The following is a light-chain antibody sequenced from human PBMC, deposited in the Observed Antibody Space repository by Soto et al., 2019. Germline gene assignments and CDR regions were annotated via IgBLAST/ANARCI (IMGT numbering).Light chain of an antibody. Sequence: QSALAQPPSASGSPGQSVTISCTGTSSDVGAYDYVSWYQQHPGKAPKLVISEVTERPSGVPERFSGSKSGNTASPTVSGLQAEDEADYYCASYAGNNNFVLFGGGTQLTVL. CDR1: SSDVGAYDY. V-gene: IGLV2-8*01. CDR3: ASYAGNNNFVL. J-gene: IGLJ2*01. CDR2: EVT.